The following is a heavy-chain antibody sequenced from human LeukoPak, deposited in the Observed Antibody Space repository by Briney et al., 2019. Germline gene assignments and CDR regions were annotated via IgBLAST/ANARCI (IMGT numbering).Heavy chain of an antibody. V-gene: IGHV3-11*05. CDR3: ARAPIVVVTAIRPSWFDP. CDR2: ISGYSSYT. CDR1: GFTFSDYY. D-gene: IGHD2-21*02. Sequence: PGGSLRLSCAASGFTFSDYYMSWIRQAPGKGLEWVSYISGYSSYTNYADSVKGRFTISRDNAKNSLYLQMNSLRAEDTAVYYCARAPIVVVTAIRPSWFDPWGQGTLVTVSS. J-gene: IGHJ5*02.